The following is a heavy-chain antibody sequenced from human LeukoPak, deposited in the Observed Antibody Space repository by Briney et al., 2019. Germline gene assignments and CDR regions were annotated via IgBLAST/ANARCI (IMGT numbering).Heavy chain of an antibody. J-gene: IGHJ2*01. CDR1: GGSISGYY. V-gene: IGHV4-59*01. CDR3: ARSVVTLYWYFDL. D-gene: IGHD4-23*01. CDR2: SYYSGST. Sequence: SETLSLTCTVSGGSISGYYYNWIRQPPGQGLEWIGYSYYSGSTNYNPSLKSRVTISLDTSKNPFSLKLSSVTTADTGVYYCARSVVTLYWYFDLWGRGTLVTVSS.